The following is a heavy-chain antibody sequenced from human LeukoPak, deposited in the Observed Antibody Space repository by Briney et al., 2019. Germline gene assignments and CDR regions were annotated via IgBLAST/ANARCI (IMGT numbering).Heavy chain of an antibody. D-gene: IGHD6-13*01. CDR2: IYTSGST. J-gene: IGHJ4*02. V-gene: IGHV4-4*07. CDR1: GGSISSYY. CDR3: ASFRPPSYIAAAGTGFDY. Sequence: SETLSLTCTVSGGSISSYYWSWIRQPAGKGLEWIGRIYTSGSTYYNPSLKSRVTISVDTSKNQFSLKLSSVTAADTAVYYCASFRPPSYIAAAGTGFDYWGQGTLVTVSS.